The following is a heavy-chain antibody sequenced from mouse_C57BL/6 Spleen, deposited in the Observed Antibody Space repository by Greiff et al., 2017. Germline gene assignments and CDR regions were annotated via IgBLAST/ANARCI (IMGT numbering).Heavy chain of an antibody. V-gene: IGHV1-26*01. CDR3: AREPEDYAMDY. J-gene: IGHJ4*01. CDR1: GYTFTDYY. Sequence: EVQLQQSGPELVKPGASVKISCKASGYTFTDYYMNWVKQSHGKSLEWIGDINPNNGGTSYNQKFKGKATLTVDKSSSTAYMELRSLTSEDSAVYYCAREPEDYAMDYWGQGTSVTVSS. CDR2: INPNNGGT.